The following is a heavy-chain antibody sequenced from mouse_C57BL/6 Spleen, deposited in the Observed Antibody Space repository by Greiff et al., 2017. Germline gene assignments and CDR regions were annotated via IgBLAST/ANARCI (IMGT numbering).Heavy chain of an antibody. CDR3: ARSITTVVEVYAMDY. J-gene: IGHJ4*01. CDR1: GYAFSSSW. D-gene: IGHD1-1*01. CDR2: IYPGDGDT. V-gene: IGHV1-82*01. Sequence: QVQLQQPGPELVKPGASVKISCKASGYAFSSSWMNWVKQRPGKGLEWIGRIYPGDGDTNYNGKFKGKATLTADKSSSTAYMQLRSLTSEDSAVYFCARSITTVVEVYAMDYWGQGTSVTVSS.